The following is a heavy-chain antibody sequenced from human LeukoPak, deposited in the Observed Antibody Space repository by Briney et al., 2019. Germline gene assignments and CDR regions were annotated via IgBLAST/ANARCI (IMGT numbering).Heavy chain of an antibody. D-gene: IGHD3-3*01. V-gene: IGHV3-7*01. Sequence: GGSLRLSCAASGFTFSNYWMNWVRLAPGKGLEWVANIKQDGSEKYYVDSVKGRFTISRDNAKNSLYLQMNSLRAEDTAVYYCARESQVGDFLGGSHLWGQGTLVTVSS. J-gene: IGHJ4*02. CDR1: GFTFSNYW. CDR2: IKQDGSEK. CDR3: ARESQVGDFLGGSHL.